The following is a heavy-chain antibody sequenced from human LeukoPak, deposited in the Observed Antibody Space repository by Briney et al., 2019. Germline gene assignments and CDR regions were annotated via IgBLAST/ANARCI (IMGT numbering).Heavy chain of an antibody. J-gene: IGHJ6*03. Sequence: GGSLRLSCAASGFTFSSYSMNWVRQAPGKGLEWVSSISSSSSYIYYADSVKGRFTISRDNAKNSLYLQMNSLRAGDTAVYYCARDYSEYYYYYYMDVWGKGTTVTVSS. CDR1: GFTFSSYS. CDR3: ARDYSEYYYYYYMDV. CDR2: ISSSSSYI. V-gene: IGHV3-21*01. D-gene: IGHD2-15*01.